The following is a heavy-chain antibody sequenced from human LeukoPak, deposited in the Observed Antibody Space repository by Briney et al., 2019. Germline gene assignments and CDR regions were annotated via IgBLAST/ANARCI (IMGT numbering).Heavy chain of an antibody. CDR1: GVTVSSNY. Sequence: GGSLRLSCAAPGVTVSSNYMSWGRPAPGEGLGWVGRIKSKTDGGTTDYAAPVKGRFTISRDDSKNTLYLQMNSLKTEDTAVYYCTTDPPITMVRGVIIWDWGQGTLVTVSS. CDR2: IKSKTDGGTT. D-gene: IGHD3-10*01. J-gene: IGHJ4*02. CDR3: TTDPPITMVRGVIIWD. V-gene: IGHV3-15*01.